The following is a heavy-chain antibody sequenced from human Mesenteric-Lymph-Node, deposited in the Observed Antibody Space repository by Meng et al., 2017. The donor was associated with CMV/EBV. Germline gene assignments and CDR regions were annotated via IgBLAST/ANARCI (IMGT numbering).Heavy chain of an antibody. V-gene: IGHV5-51*01. J-gene: IGHJ4*01. CDR3: ASAYNGNFFWDY. D-gene: IGHD1-7*01. CDR1: GDSFTNYW. Sequence: CQGSGDSFTNYWIGWVRQMPGKGLEWMGIIFPRDSVTKYSPSFQGQITVSSDKSISTAYLQWTSLKASDTAMYYCASAYNGNFFWDYWGQGTLVTVSS. CDR2: IFPRDSVT.